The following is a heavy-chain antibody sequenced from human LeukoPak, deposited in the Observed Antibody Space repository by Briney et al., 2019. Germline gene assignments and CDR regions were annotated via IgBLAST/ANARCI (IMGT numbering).Heavy chain of an antibody. D-gene: IGHD1-26*01. Sequence: GGSLRLSCAASGFTFSTYVMSWVRQAPGRGLEWVSAISGSGGSTYYADSVKGRLTISRDNSKNTLYLQMNSLRAEDTAVYYCAKDLAGSGSYSFDYWGQGTLVTVSS. J-gene: IGHJ4*02. CDR2: ISGSGGST. V-gene: IGHV3-23*01. CDR1: GFTFSTYV. CDR3: AKDLAGSGSYSFDY.